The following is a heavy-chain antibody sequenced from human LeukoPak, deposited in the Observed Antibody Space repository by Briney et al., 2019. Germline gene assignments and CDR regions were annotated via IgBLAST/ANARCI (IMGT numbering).Heavy chain of an antibody. V-gene: IGHV4-61*02. J-gene: IGHJ5*02. D-gene: IGHD2-21*01. Sequence: PSETLSLTYTVSGGSISSGSYYWSWIRQPAGKGLEWIGRINISGSTNYNPSLKSRATISVDTSKNQFSLKLSSVTAADTAVYYCAREFRIRLDPWGQGTLVTVSS. CDR3: AREFRIRLDP. CDR2: INISGST. CDR1: GGSISSGSYY.